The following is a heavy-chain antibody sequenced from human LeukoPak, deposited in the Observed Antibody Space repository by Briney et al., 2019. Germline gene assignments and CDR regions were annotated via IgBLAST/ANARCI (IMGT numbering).Heavy chain of an antibody. CDR3: ARETPLKYGMDV. D-gene: IGHD4-23*01. Sequence: GGSLRLSCAASGFTFSSYGMHWVRQAPGKGLEWVAVIWYDGSNKYYTDSVKGRFTISRDNSKNTLYLRMNSLRAEDTAVYYCARETPLKYGMDVWGQGTTVTVSS. V-gene: IGHV3-33*01. J-gene: IGHJ6*02. CDR2: IWYDGSNK. CDR1: GFTFSSYG.